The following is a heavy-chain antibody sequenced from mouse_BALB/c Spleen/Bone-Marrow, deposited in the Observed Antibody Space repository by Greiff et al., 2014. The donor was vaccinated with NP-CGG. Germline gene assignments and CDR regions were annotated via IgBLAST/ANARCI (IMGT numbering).Heavy chain of an antibody. CDR1: GYTFTDYN. D-gene: IGHD2-3*01. J-gene: IGHJ4*01. CDR2: IYPYNGGT. V-gene: IGHV1S29*02. CDR3: ARLDGYYVAMDY. Sequence: VQLQQSGPELVKPGASVKISCKASGYTFTDYNMHWVKQSHGKSLEWIGYIYPYNGGTGYSQKLKSKATLTVDNSSSTAYMELRSLTSEDSAVYYCARLDGYYVAMDYWGQGTSVTVSS.